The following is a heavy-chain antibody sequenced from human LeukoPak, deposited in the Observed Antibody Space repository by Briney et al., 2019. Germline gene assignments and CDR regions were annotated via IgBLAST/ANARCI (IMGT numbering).Heavy chain of an antibody. Sequence: SETLSLTCIVSGGSISSYYWNWIRQPPGKGLEWIGNIYYSVSTNYHPSLKSRLTMSVDLSENHISLKLTSVTAADTAVYYCAREGGFFRPLDYSGQGTLVTVSS. CDR3: AREGGFFRPLDY. CDR1: GGSISSYY. CDR2: IYYSVST. V-gene: IGHV4-59*12. J-gene: IGHJ4*02. D-gene: IGHD3-3*01.